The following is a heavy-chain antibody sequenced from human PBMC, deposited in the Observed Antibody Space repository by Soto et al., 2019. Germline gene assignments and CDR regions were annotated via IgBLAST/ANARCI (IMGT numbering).Heavy chain of an antibody. V-gene: IGHV1-2*02. CDR2: TNPKTGGT. CDR3: ARQHGVDPANGWIDP. CDR1: GYPFTGYY. J-gene: IGHJ5*02. D-gene: IGHD2-8*01. Sequence: ASVKGSSKASGYPFTGYYMHWVRQAPGQGLEWMGWTNPKTGGTKYAQRFHGGVTMTRDTSISTAYMDLRVLTSDDTAVYYCARQHGVDPANGWIDPWGQGTMVTVSS.